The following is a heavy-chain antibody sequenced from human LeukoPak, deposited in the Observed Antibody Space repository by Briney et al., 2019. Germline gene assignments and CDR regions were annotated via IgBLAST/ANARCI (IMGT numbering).Heavy chain of an antibody. V-gene: IGHV1-8*03. CDR1: GYTFTSYD. Sequence: ASVKVSCKASGYTFTSYDINWVRQATGQGLEWMGWMNPNSGNTGYAQKFQGRVTITRNTSISTAYMELSSLRSEDTAVYYCARAETYYDFWSGYRRDAFDIWGQGTMVTVSS. D-gene: IGHD3-3*01. CDR2: MNPNSGNT. CDR3: ARAETYYDFWSGYRRDAFDI. J-gene: IGHJ3*02.